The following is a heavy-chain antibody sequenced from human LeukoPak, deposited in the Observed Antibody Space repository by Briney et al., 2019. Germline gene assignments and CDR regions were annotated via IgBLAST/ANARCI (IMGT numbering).Heavy chain of an antibody. D-gene: IGHD6-19*01. V-gene: IGHV3-9*01. CDR3: AKGKKMTVAGLFDY. J-gene: IGHJ4*02. CDR2: ISWDSGGI. Sequence: GGSLRLSCAASGFTFDDYAMHWVRQAPGKGLEWVSGISWDSGGIGYADSVKGRFTISRDNAKNSLYLQMNSLRADDTALYYCAKGKKMTVAGLFDYWGQGTLVTVSS. CDR1: GFTFDDYA.